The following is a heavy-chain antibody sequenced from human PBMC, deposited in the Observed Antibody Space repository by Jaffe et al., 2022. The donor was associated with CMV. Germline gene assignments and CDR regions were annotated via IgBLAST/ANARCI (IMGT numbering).Heavy chain of an antibody. Sequence: QVQLQESGPGLVKPSETLSLTCTVSGGSISSYFWSWIRQPPGKGLEWIGYFYSSGNTNYNPSLKSRVTISVDTSKNQFSLKLSSVTAADTAVYYCATGQSGDYWYFDLWGRGTLVTVTS. CDR2: FYSSGNT. D-gene: IGHD4-17*01. CDR1: GGSISSYF. CDR3: ATGQSGDYWYFDL. J-gene: IGHJ2*01. V-gene: IGHV4-59*08.